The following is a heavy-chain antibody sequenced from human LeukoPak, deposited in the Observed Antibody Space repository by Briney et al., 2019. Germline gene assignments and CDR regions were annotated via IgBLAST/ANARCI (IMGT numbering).Heavy chain of an antibody. Sequence: SETLSLTCTVSGGSISSSSYYWGWIRQPPGKGLEWIGSIYYSGSTYDNPSPKSRVTISVDTSKNQFSLKLSSVTAADTAVYYCARTPNIVVVPAAIDPGYYYYGMDVWGQGTTVTVSS. CDR3: ARTPNIVVVPAAIDPGYYYYGMDV. CDR2: IYYSGST. CDR1: GGSISSSSYY. J-gene: IGHJ6*02. V-gene: IGHV4-39*01. D-gene: IGHD2-2*01.